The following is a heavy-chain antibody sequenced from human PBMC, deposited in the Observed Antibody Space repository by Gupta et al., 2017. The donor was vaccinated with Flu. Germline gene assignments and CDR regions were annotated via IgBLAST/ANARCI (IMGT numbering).Heavy chain of an antibody. V-gene: IGHV3-23*01. Sequence: GRQAPGKGLECVSTISGRGGTTNYADSVKGRFTISRDNSKNTLYLQMNSLRAEDTAVYYCAKHQGADYGELDYWGQGTLVTVSS. CDR2: ISGRGGTT. CDR3: AKHQGADYGELDY. J-gene: IGHJ4*02. D-gene: IGHD4-17*01.